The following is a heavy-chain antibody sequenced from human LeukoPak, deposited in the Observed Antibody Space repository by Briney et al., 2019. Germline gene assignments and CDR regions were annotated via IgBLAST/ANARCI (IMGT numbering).Heavy chain of an antibody. CDR3: ARDRYSSGWSPYYYYYGMDV. V-gene: IGHV3-33*01. J-gene: IGHJ6*02. D-gene: IGHD6-19*01. Sequence: PGGSLRLSCAASGFTFSSYGMHWVRQAPGKGLEWVAVIWYDGSNKYYADSVKGRFTISGDNSKNTLYLQMNSLRAEDTAVYYCARDRYSSGWSPYYYYYGMDVWGQGTTVTVSS. CDR2: IWYDGSNK. CDR1: GFTFSSYG.